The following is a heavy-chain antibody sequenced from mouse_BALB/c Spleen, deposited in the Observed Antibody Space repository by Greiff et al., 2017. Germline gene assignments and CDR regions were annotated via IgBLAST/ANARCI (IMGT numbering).Heavy chain of an antibody. CDR1: GFSLTGYG. CDR3: ARDRGMITSSYDY. V-gene: IGHV2-6-7*01. Sequence: VQVVESGPGLVAPSQSLSITCTVSGFSLTGYGVNWVRQPPGKGLEWLGMIWGDGSTDYNSALKSRLSISKDNSKSQVFLKMNSLQTDDTARYYCARDRGMITSSYDYWGQGTSVTVSS. CDR2: IWGDGST. D-gene: IGHD2-4*01. J-gene: IGHJ4*01.